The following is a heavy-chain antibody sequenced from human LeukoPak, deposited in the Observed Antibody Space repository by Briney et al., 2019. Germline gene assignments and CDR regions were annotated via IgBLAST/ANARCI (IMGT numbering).Heavy chain of an antibody. J-gene: IGHJ4*02. Sequence: GGSLRLSCAASGFTFSSYWMTWVRQAPGKGLEWVSTISGSDGSTYYADSVKGRFTISRDNSKNTLYLQMNSLRVEDTAIYYCAKGRGYCTGGSCYSDYWGQGTLVTVSS. CDR3: AKGRGYCTGGSCYSDY. CDR1: GFTFSSYW. V-gene: IGHV3-23*01. CDR2: ISGSDGST. D-gene: IGHD2-15*01.